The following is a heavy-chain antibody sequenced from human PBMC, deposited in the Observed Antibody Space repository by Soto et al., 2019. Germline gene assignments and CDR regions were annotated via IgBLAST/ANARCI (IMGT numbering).Heavy chain of an antibody. CDR3: AGPDYGDGWFAP. CDR2: ISAYNGNT. CDR1: GYTFTSYG. V-gene: IGHV1-18*01. J-gene: IGHJ5*02. Sequence: QVQLVQSGTEVKKPGASVKVSCKASGYTFTSYGISWVRQTPGQGLGWMGGISAYNGNTNYAQKLQGRVTMTTDTSTNPAYMELRSLRSDDTAVYYWAGPDYGDGWFAPWGQGTLVAVSS. D-gene: IGHD4-17*01.